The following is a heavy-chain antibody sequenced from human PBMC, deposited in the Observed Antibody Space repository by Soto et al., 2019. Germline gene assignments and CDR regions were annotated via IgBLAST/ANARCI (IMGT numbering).Heavy chain of an antibody. CDR2: IDQDGGEK. CDR1: GFTFSNYW. D-gene: IGHD3-10*01. CDR3: ARGGNWFDP. Sequence: EVQLVESGGGLVQPGGSLRLSCAASGFTFSNYWMAWVRQAPGKGLEWVANIDQDGGEKYYVDSVKGRFTISRDNAKNSLYLHMNSLRAEDTAVYYFARGGNWFDPWGQGTLVTVSS. V-gene: IGHV3-7*05. J-gene: IGHJ5*02.